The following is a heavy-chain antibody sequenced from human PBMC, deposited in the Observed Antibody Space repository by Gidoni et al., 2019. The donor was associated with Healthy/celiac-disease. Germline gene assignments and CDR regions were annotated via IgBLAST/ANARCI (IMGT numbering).Heavy chain of an antibody. CDR2: ISGSGGST. J-gene: IGHJ6*02. D-gene: IGHD5-18*01. V-gene: IGHV3-23*01. CDR3: AKDSGNVDTAMVTKGYYYYYGMDV. CDR1: GFTFSSYA. Sequence: EVQLLESGGGLVQPGGSLRLSCAASGFTFSSYAMIWVRQATGKGREWVSAISGSGGSTSYSDAVKGRFNISRDNSKNKLYLQMNSLRAEDTAVYYCAKDSGNVDTAMVTKGYYYYYGMDVWGQGTTVTVSS.